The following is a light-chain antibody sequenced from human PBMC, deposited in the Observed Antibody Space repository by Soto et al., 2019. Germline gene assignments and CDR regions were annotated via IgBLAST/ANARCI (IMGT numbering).Light chain of an antibody. J-gene: IGKJ5*01. Sequence: EVVLTEAPVTLYLSPGERATLSCRASQSFRGLLAWYQQKPGQAPRLLIYDAYNRATGIPPRFSGSGSGTDFTLTISSLEPEDSAVYYCQQRHMWPITFGQGTLLET. V-gene: IGKV3-11*01. CDR2: DAY. CDR1: QSFRGL. CDR3: QQRHMWPIT.